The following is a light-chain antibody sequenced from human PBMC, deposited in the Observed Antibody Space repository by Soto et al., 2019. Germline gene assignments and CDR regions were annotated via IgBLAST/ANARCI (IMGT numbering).Light chain of an antibody. CDR3: QQYNNWPQT. Sequence: EIVMTQSPATLSVSPGERATPSCRAIQRVRSNLAWNQQKPGKAPRLLIYGASTRATGIPARFSGSGSGTEFTLTISSLQSEDFAVYYCQQYNNWPQTFGQGTKVEIK. J-gene: IGKJ1*01. CDR2: GAS. V-gene: IGKV3-15*01. CDR1: QRVRSN.